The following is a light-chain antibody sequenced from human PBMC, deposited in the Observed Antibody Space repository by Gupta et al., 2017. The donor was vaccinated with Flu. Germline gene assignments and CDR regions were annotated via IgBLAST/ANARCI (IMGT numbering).Light chain of an antibody. CDR1: SSNIGTNA. J-gene: IGLJ1*01. V-gene: IGLV1-44*01. Sequence: QSVLPQPPSASGTPGQRVTISCSGSSSNIGTNAVHWYQQVPGTAPKLLTYDNNQRPSGVPDRFSGSKSGTSASLAISGLQSEDEADYYCAAWDDSLNGHYVFGTGTEVTVL. CDR3: AAWDDSLNGHYV. CDR2: DNN.